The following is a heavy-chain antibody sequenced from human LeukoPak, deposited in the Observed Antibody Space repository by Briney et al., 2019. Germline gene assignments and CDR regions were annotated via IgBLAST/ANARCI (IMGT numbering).Heavy chain of an antibody. CDR3: ASVYNWNERGLDY. V-gene: IGHV4-61*01. J-gene: IGHJ4*02. D-gene: IGHD1-20*01. CDR1: GGSVSSNSYY. Sequence: SETLSLTGTVSGGSVSSNSYYWSWIRQPPGKGLEWIGYIYYGGSNYNPSLKSRVLISVDPSKNQFSLKLSSVTAADTAVYYCASVYNWNERGLDYWGQGTLVTVSS. CDR2: IYYGGS.